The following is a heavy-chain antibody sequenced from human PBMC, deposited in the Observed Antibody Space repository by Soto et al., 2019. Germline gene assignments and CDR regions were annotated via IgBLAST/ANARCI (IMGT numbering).Heavy chain of an antibody. CDR3: VKDSLRIVGATVFDY. CDR2: ISSNGGST. CDR1: GFTLSSYA. V-gene: IGHV3-64D*06. Sequence: GGSLRLSCSASGFTLSSYAMHWVRQAPGKGLEYVSAISSNGGSTYYADSVKGRFTISRDNSKNTLYLQMSSLRAEDTAVYYCVKDSLRIVGATVFDYWGQGTLVTVSS. J-gene: IGHJ4*02. D-gene: IGHD1-26*01.